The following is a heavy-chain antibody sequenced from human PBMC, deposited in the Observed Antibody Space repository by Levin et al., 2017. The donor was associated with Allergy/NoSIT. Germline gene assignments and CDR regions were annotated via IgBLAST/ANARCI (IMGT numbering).Heavy chain of an antibody. Sequence: GGSLRLSCAASGFTFSSYEMNWVRRAPGKGREWVSYISSTGSTIYSADSVKGRFTISRDNAKNSLYLHMNSLRAEDTAVYYCARQLGNFWSGYNYFDYWGQGTLVTVSS. CDR1: GFTFSSYE. V-gene: IGHV3-48*03. CDR3: ARQLGNFWSGYNYFDY. J-gene: IGHJ4*02. CDR2: ISSTGSTI. D-gene: IGHD3-3*01.